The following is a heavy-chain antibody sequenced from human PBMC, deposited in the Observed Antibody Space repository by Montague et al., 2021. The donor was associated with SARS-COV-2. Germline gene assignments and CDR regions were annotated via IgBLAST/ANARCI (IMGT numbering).Heavy chain of an antibody. V-gene: IGHV3-48*03. D-gene: IGHD2-21*02. CDR2: ISSSGSNI. CDR3: ARVYGGDDVIGNYFDY. CDR1: GFTFSGYE. J-gene: IGHJ4*02. Sequence: SLRLSCAASGFTFSGYEMNWVRQAPGKGLEWVSYISSSGSNIDYADSVKGRSTISRDNAKNSLYLQMNSLRAEDTAVYYCARVYGGDDVIGNYFDYWGQGTLVTVSS.